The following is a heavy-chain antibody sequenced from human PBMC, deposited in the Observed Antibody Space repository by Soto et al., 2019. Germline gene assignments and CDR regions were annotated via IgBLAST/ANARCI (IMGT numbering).Heavy chain of an antibody. V-gene: IGHV4-30-2*01. CDR1: GGSISSGGYS. Sequence: QLQLQEYGSGLVKPSQTLSLTCAVSGGSISSGGYSWSWIRQPPGKGLECIGYIYHSGSTYYNPSLKSLFTISVDRSKNQFSLNLTSETAADTAVYYCAKAMTPVTTFYYWGQGTLVTVPS. J-gene: IGHJ4*02. CDR2: IYHSGST. D-gene: IGHD4-17*01. CDR3: AKAMTPVTTFYY.